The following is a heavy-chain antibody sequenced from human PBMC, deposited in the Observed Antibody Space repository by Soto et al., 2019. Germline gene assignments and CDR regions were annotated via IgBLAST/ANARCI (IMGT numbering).Heavy chain of an antibody. CDR3: ARQASYGHGGGGWFDP. V-gene: IGHV3-13*01. D-gene: IGHD3-16*01. CDR1: GFTFSAYD. J-gene: IGHJ5*02. Sequence: ESGGGLVQPGGSLRLSCAASGFTFSAYDMHWVRQTTGKGLEWVAAIGTQHDAYYPDSVKGRFTISRENAKNSLYLQMNSLRAGDTAVYYWARQASYGHGGGGWFDPWGQGTLVTVSS. CDR2: IGTQHDA.